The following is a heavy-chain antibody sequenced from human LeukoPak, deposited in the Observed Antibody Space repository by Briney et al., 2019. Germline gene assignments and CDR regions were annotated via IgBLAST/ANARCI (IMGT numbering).Heavy chain of an antibody. V-gene: IGHV3-11*01. CDR3: ASEMGDYGGNSDYYYYMDV. D-gene: IGHD4-23*01. CDR1: GFTFRDYY. CDR2: ISSSGSTI. J-gene: IGHJ6*03. Sequence: GGSLRLSCGASGFTFRDYYMSWIRQAPGKGLEWVSYISSSGSTIYYADSVKGRFTISRDNAKNSLYLQMNSLRAEDTAVYYCASEMGDYGGNSDYYYYMDVWGKGTTVTVSS.